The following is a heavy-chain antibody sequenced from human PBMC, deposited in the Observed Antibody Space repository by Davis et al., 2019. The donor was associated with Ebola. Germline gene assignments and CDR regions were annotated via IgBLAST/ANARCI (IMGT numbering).Heavy chain of an antibody. Sequence: SVKVSCKASGYTFTGYYMHWVRQAPGQGLEWMGGIIPIFGTANYAQKFQGRVTITADESTSTAYMELSSLRSEDTAVYYCARDDFWSGSTNFQHWGQGTLVTVSS. CDR2: IIPIFGTA. CDR3: ARDDFWSGSTNFQH. D-gene: IGHD3-3*01. J-gene: IGHJ1*01. CDR1: GYTFTGYY. V-gene: IGHV1-69*13.